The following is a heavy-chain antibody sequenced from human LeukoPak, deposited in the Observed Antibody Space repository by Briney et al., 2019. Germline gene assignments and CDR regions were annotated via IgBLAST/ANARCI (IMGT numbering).Heavy chain of an antibody. V-gene: IGHV3-48*01. CDR1: GFTFTDYA. J-gene: IGHJ5*02. CDR3: VRGQTNLDNWFDP. D-gene: IGHD2-8*01. Sequence: PGGSLRLSCAASGFTFTDYAIYWVRQAPGKGLEWVSYIRPNDGTTHYADSVKGRFTISRDNAKNSLSLQMTSLRVDDSAVYYCVRGQTNLDNWFDPWGQGTLVIVSS. CDR2: IRPNDGTT.